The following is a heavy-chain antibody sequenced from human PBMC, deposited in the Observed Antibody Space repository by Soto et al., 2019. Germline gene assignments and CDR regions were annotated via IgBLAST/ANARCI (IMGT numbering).Heavy chain of an antibody. CDR1: GVTFSHVW. D-gene: IGHD2-2*01. CDR2: IKRKTDGGTT. V-gene: IGHV3-15*01. CDR3: TADASRSSNSCPGALDI. J-gene: IGHJ3*02. Sequence: EVQLVESGGGLVKPGGSLRLSCAASGVTFSHVWMTWVRQAPGKGLEWVGRIKRKTDGGTTDYAAPVKGRFTISRDDLKITLYLQMNSLKIEYTAVHYSTADASRSSNSCPGALDIRGQGTMVTVSS.